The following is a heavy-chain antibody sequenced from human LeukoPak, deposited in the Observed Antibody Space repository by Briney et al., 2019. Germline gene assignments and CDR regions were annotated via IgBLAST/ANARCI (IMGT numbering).Heavy chain of an antibody. CDR1: GYTFTGYY. J-gene: IGHJ4*02. CDR3: ARHIVSPDY. Sequence: GASVKVSCKASGYTFTGYYMHWVRQAPGQGLEWMGWINPNSGGTNYAQKFQGRVTMTRDTSISTAYLQWSSLRASDTAMYYCARHIVSPDYWGQGTLVTVSS. V-gene: IGHV1-2*02. D-gene: IGHD3-16*02. CDR2: INPNSGGT.